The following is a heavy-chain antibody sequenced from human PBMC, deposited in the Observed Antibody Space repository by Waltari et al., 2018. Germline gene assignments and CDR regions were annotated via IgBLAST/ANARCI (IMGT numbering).Heavy chain of an antibody. Sequence: EVQLVESGGGLVQPGGSLRLSCAVSGFTFSTYWMSWVRQPPGKGLEWVANIRQDGSETHYVESVKGRFTISRDNSRNSLYLQMNSLRVEDTALYYCARDKIVGPTIFDSWGQGTLVTVSS. CDR2: IRQDGSET. CDR3: ARDKIVGPTIFDS. D-gene: IGHD1-26*01. J-gene: IGHJ4*02. CDR1: GFTFSTYW. V-gene: IGHV3-7*03.